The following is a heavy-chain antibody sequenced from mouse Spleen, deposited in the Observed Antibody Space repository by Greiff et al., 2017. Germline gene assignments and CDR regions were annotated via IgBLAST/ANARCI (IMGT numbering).Heavy chain of an antibody. CDR3: ARSPYGNYPYWYFDV. D-gene: IGHD2-1*01. J-gene: IGHJ1*01. Sequence: VKLQESGAELVRPGTSVKVSCKASGYAFTNYLIEWVKQRPGQGLEWIGVINPGSGGTNYNEKFKGKATLTADKSSSTAYMQLSSLTSEDSAVYFCARSPYGNYPYWYFDVWGAGTTVTVSS. CDR1: GYAFTNYL. CDR2: INPGSGGT. V-gene: IGHV1-54*01.